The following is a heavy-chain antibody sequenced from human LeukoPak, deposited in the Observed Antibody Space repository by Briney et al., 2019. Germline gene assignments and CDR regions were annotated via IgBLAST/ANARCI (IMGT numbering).Heavy chain of an antibody. V-gene: IGHV1-18*01. CDR3: ARAAEDIVVVIATSGEYFDY. D-gene: IGHD2-21*01. CDR2: ISAYNGNT. Sequence: ASVKGSCKASGYTFTSYGISWVRQAPGQGLEWMGWISAYNGNTNYAQKLQGRVTMTTDTSTSTAYMELRSLRSDDTAVYYCARAAEDIVVVIATSGEYFDYWGQGTLVTVSS. J-gene: IGHJ4*02. CDR1: GYTFTSYG.